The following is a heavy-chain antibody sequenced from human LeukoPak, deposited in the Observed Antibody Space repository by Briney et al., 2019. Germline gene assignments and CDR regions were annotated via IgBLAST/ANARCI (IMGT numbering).Heavy chain of an antibody. CDR3: AKDMWSRRRDFGELID. CDR1: GFTFDDYT. Sequence: GGSLRLSCAASGFTFDDYTMHWVRQAPGKGLEWVSIISWDGGSTYYADSVKGRFTISRDNSKNSLYLQMNSLRTEDTALYYCAKDMWSRRRDFGELIDWGQGTLVTVSS. V-gene: IGHV3-43*01. J-gene: IGHJ4*02. CDR2: ISWDGGST. D-gene: IGHD3-10*01.